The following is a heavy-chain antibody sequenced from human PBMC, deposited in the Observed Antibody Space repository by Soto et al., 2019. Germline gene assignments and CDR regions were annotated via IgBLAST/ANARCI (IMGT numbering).Heavy chain of an antibody. V-gene: IGHV3-53*04. J-gene: IGHJ6*03. CDR3: ATSTKNYYYYMDV. Sequence: GGSLRLSCAASGFTVSSNYMSWVRQAPGKGLEWVSVIYSGGSTYYADSVKGRFTISRHNSKNTLYLQMNSLRAEDSAVYYCATSTKNYYYYMDVWGKGTTVTVS. CDR1: GFTVSSNY. CDR2: IYSGGST.